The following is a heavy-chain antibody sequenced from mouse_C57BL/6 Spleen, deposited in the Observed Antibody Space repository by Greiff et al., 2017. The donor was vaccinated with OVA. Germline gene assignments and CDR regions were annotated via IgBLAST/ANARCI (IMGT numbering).Heavy chain of an antibody. V-gene: IGHV1-55*01. J-gene: IGHJ3*01. CDR3: ARGAYEYDLAWFAY. CDR2: IYPGSGST. Sequence: VQLQQPGAELVKPGASVKMSCKASGYTFTSYWITWVKQRPGQGLEWIGDIYPGSGSTNYNEKFKSKATLTVDTSSSTAYMQLSSLTSEDSAVYYCARGAYEYDLAWFAYWGQGTLVTVSA. CDR1: GYTFTSYW. D-gene: IGHD2-4*01.